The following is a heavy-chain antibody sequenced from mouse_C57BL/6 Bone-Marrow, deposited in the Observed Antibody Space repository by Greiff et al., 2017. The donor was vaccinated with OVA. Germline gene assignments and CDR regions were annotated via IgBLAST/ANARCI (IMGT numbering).Heavy chain of an antibody. V-gene: IGHV5-4*01. CDR1: GFTFSSYA. CDR3: ASASDGSSYFNCYFYV. J-gene: IGHJ1*03. Sequence: EVQLVESGGGLVKPGGSLKLSCAASGFTFSSYAMSWVRQTPEKRLEWVATISDGGSYTYYPYNVKGRFTISRDNAKNNLNLQMSQLKSEDTAMYYCASASDGSSYFNCYFYVWGTGTTVTVSS. D-gene: IGHD1-1*01. CDR2: ISDGGSYT.